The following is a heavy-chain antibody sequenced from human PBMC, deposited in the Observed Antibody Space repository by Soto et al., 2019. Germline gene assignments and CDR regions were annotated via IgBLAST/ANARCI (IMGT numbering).Heavy chain of an antibody. CDR2: INPNSGGT. J-gene: IGHJ6*02. CDR1: GYTFTGYY. Sequence: ASVKVSCKASGYTFTGYYMHWVRQAPGQGLEWMGWINPNSGGTNYAQKFPGWVTMTRDTSISTAYMELSRLRSDDTAMYLCAARVGAYSTNYYYGMDVWGQGTTVTVSS. D-gene: IGHD4-4*01. V-gene: IGHV1-2*04. CDR3: AARVGAYSTNYYYGMDV.